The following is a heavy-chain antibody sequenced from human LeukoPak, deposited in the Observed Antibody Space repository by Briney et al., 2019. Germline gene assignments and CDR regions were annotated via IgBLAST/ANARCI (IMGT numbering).Heavy chain of an antibody. CDR3: ARARGYSYALPLDY. V-gene: IGHV4-34*01. CDR1: GGSFSGYY. Sequence: SETLSLTCAVCGGSFSGYYWSWIRQPPGKGLEWIGEINHSGSTNYNPSLKSRVTISVDTSKNQYSLKLRSVTAADTAVYYCARARGYSYALPLDYWGQGTLVTVSS. CDR2: INHSGST. D-gene: IGHD5-18*01. J-gene: IGHJ4*02.